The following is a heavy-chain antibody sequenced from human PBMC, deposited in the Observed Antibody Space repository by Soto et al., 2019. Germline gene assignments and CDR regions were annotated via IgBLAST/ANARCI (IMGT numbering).Heavy chain of an antibody. CDR2: TPGSGGSA. CDR3: AKGGSSGWYYFDL. CDR1: GFTFGTYA. J-gene: IGHJ6*02. V-gene: IGHV3-23*01. Sequence: PGGSLRLSCAASGFTFGTYAMNWVGQSPGKGLEWVASTPGSGGSAYYADSVQGRFTISRDNSKSTLYLQMDSLRPEDTAIYYCAKGGSSGWYYFDLWGQGTTVTVSS. D-gene: IGHD6-19*01.